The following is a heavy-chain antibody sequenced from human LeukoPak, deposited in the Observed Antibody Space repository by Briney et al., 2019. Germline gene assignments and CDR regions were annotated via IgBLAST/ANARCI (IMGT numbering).Heavy chain of an antibody. Sequence: ASVKVSCKASGYTFTSYGISWVRQASGQGLEWMGWISAYNGNTNYAQKLQGRVTMTTDTSTSTAYMELSSLRSEDTAVYYCARDVGPLELVTLDYWGQGTLVTVSS. J-gene: IGHJ4*02. CDR1: GYTFTSYG. D-gene: IGHD1-7*01. CDR2: ISAYNGNT. V-gene: IGHV1-18*01. CDR3: ARDVGPLELVTLDY.